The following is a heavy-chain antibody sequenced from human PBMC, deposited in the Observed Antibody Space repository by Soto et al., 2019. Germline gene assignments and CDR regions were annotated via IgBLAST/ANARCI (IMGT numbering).Heavy chain of an antibody. D-gene: IGHD2-15*01. J-gene: IGHJ4*02. CDR3: ARAYCRGGSCYSYY. CDR1: GFTFSIYS. Sequence: XXSLRLSFAASGFTFSIYSMHWVRQAPGKGLEWVSYISSSGSTIYYADYVKGRFTISRDNAKGSLYLQMNSLRAVDMAVYYCARAYCRGGSCYSYYWGQGTLVTVSS. V-gene: IGHV3-48*01. CDR2: ISSSGSTI.